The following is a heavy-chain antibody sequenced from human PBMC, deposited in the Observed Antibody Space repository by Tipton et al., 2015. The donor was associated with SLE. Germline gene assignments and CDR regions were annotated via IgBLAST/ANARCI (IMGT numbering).Heavy chain of an antibody. J-gene: IGHJ4*02. Sequence: TLSLTCSVSAGSIRTYFWGWIRQPPGKGLEWIGYIYYSGGTSYNPSLKSRVAMSIDTSKYQFSLKLTSLAAADTAGDYCATSASYSRSWYNDWGQGTLVTVSS. D-gene: IGHD6-13*01. CDR3: ATSASYSRSWYND. V-gene: IGHV4-59*08. CDR2: IYYSGGT. CDR1: AGSIRTYF.